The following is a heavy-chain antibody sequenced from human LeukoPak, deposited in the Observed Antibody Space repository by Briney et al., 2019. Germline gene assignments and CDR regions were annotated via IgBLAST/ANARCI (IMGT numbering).Heavy chain of an antibody. CDR3: ARAGYSGYENDAFDI. J-gene: IGHJ3*02. V-gene: IGHV1-18*01. CDR2: ISAYNGNT. Sequence: ASVKVSCKASGYTFTNYGVSWVRQAPRQGLEWMGWISAYNGNTNYAQKLQGRVTMTTDTSTSTAYMELRSLRSDDTAVYFCARAGYSGYENDAFDIWGQGTMVTVSS. CDR1: GYTFTNYG. D-gene: IGHD5-12*01.